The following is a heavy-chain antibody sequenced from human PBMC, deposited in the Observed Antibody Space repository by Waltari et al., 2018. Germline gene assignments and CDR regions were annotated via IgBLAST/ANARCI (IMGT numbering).Heavy chain of an antibody. CDR3: ARNYQELWYFDL. CDR1: GFTFSSYA. V-gene: IGHV3-30-3*01. CDR2: ISYDGSNK. Sequence: QVQLVESGGGVVQPGRSLRLYCAASGFTFSSYAMHWVRQAPGKGLEWVAVISYDGSNKYYADSVKGRFTISRDNSKNTLYLQMNSLRAEDTAVYYCARNYQELWYFDLWGRGTLVTVSS. J-gene: IGHJ2*01. D-gene: IGHD1-7*01.